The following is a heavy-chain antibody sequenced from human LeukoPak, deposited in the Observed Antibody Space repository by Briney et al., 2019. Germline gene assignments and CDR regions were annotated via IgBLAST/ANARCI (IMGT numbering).Heavy chain of an antibody. CDR2: IKTRSNNYAT. CDR3: TRLGGGSPNIVVVPGTSKLKWFDP. V-gene: IGHV3-73*01. D-gene: IGHD2-2*01. Sequence: GGSLRLSCATSGFTFSSSTIQWVRQASGKGLEWLGQIKTRSNNYATVYSASLQGRFTISRDDSRDTAFLQMNSLKTDDTAVYYCTRLGGGSPNIVVVPGTSKLKWFDPWGQGTLVTVSS. CDR1: GFTFSSST. J-gene: IGHJ5*02.